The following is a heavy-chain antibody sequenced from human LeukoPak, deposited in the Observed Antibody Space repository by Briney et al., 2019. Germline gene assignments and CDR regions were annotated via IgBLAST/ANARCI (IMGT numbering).Heavy chain of an antibody. J-gene: IGHJ4*02. D-gene: IGHD1-1*01. Sequence: GGSLRLSCAASGFAFNTYWMSWVRQAPGKGLEWVANIGQDGTEKHLVDSVRGRFTISRDNAKNSVFLQMNSLRAEDTAVYYCARDRDGKDYWGQGTLVTVSS. CDR1: GFAFNTYW. V-gene: IGHV3-7*03. CDR2: IGQDGTEK. CDR3: ARDRDGKDY.